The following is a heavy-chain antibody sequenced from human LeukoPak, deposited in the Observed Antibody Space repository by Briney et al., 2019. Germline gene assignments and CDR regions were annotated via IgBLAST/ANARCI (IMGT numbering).Heavy chain of an antibody. J-gene: IGHJ4*02. CDR3: AKLFVGGVTTPYFDY. CDR1: GFTFSSYG. V-gene: IGHV3-30*18. D-gene: IGHD3-16*01. Sequence: PGGSLRLSCAASGFTFSSYGMHCVRQAPGKGLEWVAVISYDGSNKYYADSVKGRFTISRDNSKNTLYLQMNSLRAEDTAVYYCAKLFVGGVTTPYFDYWGQGTLVTVSS. CDR2: ISYDGSNK.